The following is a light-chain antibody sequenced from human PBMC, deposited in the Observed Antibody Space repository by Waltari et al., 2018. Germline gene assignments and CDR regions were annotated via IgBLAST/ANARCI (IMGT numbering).Light chain of an antibody. V-gene: IGKV3-15*01. CDR1: QSVSSS. J-gene: IGKJ2*03. CDR3: QQYSNWYS. Sequence: EIVLTQTPATLYLSPGERATLSCRASQSVSSSLAWYQQKPGQAPRLLIYGASSRATGIPDRFSGSGSGTDFTLTISSLEPEDFAVYYCQQYSNWYSFGQGTKVEIK. CDR2: GAS.